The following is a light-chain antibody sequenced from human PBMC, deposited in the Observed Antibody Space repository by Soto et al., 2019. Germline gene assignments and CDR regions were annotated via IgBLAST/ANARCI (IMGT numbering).Light chain of an antibody. CDR2: GAS. V-gene: IGKV3-20*01. J-gene: IGKJ1*01. Sequence: EVVLTQSPGTLSLSPGERATLSCRASQRVSSGYLAWYQQKPGQAPRLLIYGASSRATGIPDRFSGRGSGTDFTLTISRLEPEDFAVYYCQQYGSSPRTFGQGTKV. CDR1: QRVSSGY. CDR3: QQYGSSPRT.